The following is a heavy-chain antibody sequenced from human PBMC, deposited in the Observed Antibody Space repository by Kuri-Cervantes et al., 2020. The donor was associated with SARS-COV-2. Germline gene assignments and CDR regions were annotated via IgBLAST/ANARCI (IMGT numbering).Heavy chain of an antibody. V-gene: IGHV4-39*01. D-gene: IGHD2-2*01. Sequence: SETLSLTCTVSGGSISSSSYYWGWIRQPPGKGLEWIGSIYYSGTTYYKPSLESRVAISIDTSKSQFSLRLTSMTAADTAVYYCGRHENAIDYWGQGSLVTVSS. CDR2: IYYSGTT. CDR3: GRHENAIDY. J-gene: IGHJ4*02. CDR1: GGSISSSSYY.